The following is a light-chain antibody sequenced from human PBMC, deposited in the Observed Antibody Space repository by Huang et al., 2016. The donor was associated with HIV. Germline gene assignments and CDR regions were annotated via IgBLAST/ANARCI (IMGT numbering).Light chain of an antibody. V-gene: IGKV1-33*01. J-gene: IGKJ5*01. CDR1: QDISNY. Sequence: DIQMTQSPSSLSASVGDRVTITFQASQDISNYLNWYQQKPGKAPKLLIDDASNLESGVPSRFSGSGSWTDFTFTISSLQPEDIATYYCQQYDNLPITCGQGTRLEIK. CDR2: DAS. CDR3: QQYDNLPIT.